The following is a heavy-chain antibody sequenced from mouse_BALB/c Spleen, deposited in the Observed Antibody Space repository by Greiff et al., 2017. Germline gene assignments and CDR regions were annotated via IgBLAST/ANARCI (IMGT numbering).Heavy chain of an antibody. D-gene: IGHD2-3*01. J-gene: IGHJ3*01. CDR2: INPSNGGT. CDR1: GYTFTSYY. V-gene: IGHV1S81*02. CDR3: TRGYYAAWFAY. Sequence: QVQLQQSGAELVKPGASVKLSCKASGYTFTSYYMYWVKQRPGQGLEWIGEINPSNGGTNFNEKFKSKATLTVDKSSSTAYMQLSSLTSEDSAVYYCTRGYYAAWFAYWGQGTLVTVSA.